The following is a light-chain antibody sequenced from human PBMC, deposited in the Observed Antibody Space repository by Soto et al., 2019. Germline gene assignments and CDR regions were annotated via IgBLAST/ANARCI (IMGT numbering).Light chain of an antibody. CDR3: QQYYSSLWT. J-gene: IGKJ1*01. V-gene: IGKV4-1*01. CDR2: WAS. Sequence: DIVMTQSPDSLAVSPGERATINCKSSQSVLYSSNNQNYLAWYQQRPVQPPKLLIYWASTRESGVPDRFSGSGSGTDSTLTITSLQAEDVAVYYGQQYYSSLWTFGQGTKVEIK. CDR1: QSVLYSSNNQNY.